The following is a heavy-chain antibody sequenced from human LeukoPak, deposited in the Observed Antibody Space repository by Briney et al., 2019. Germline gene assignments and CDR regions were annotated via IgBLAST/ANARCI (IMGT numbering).Heavy chain of an antibody. Sequence: GGSLRLSCAASGFTFSSYAMSWVRQAPGKGLEWVSVISNSGGSTDYADSVKGRFTISRDNSKNTLHLQMNSLRAEDTAVYYCARGPYTDYWGQGTLVTVSS. J-gene: IGHJ4*02. CDR2: ISNSGGST. CDR1: GFTFSSYA. D-gene: IGHD4-11*01. V-gene: IGHV3-23*01. CDR3: ARGPYTDY.